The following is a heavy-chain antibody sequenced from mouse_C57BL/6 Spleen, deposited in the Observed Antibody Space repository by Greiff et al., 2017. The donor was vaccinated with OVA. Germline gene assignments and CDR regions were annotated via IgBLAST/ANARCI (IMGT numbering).Heavy chain of an antibody. CDR2: INPSSGYT. D-gene: IGHD3-2*02. CDR3: ARSWGKVGYLYAMDY. Sequence: QVQLKQSGAELARPGASVKMSCKASGYTFTSYTMHWVKQRPGQGLEWIGYINPSSGYTKYNQKFKDKATLTADKSSSTAYMQLSSLTSEDSAVYYCARSWGKVGYLYAMDYWGQGTSVTVSS. CDR1: GYTFTSYT. J-gene: IGHJ4*01. V-gene: IGHV1-4*01.